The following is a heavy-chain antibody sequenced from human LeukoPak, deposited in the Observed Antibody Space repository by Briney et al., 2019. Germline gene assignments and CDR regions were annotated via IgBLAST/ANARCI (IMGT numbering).Heavy chain of an antibody. CDR3: AKRGVVIRVILVGFHKEAYYFDS. J-gene: IGHJ4*02. D-gene: IGHD3-22*01. V-gene: IGHV3-23*01. CDR2: ISDSGGST. Sequence: SGGSLRLSCAVFGITLSNYGMSWVRQAPGKGLEWVAGISDSGGSTNYADSVKGRFTISRDNPKNTLYLQMNSLRAEDTAVYFCAKRGVVIRVILVGFHKEAYYFDSWGQGALVTVSS. CDR1: GITLSNYG.